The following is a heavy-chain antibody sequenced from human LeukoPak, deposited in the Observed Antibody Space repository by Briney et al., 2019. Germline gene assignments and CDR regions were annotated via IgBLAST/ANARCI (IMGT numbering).Heavy chain of an antibody. J-gene: IGHJ5*02. D-gene: IGHD3-9*01. Sequence: ASVKVSCKASGYTFTGYYMHWVRQAPGQGLEWMGWINPNSGGTNYAQKFQGRVTMTRDTSISTAYMELSRLRSDDTAVYYCARHMGDILTGYYNRNWFDPWGQGTLVTVSS. CDR2: INPNSGGT. V-gene: IGHV1-2*02. CDR3: ARHMGDILTGYYNRNWFDP. CDR1: GYTFTGYY.